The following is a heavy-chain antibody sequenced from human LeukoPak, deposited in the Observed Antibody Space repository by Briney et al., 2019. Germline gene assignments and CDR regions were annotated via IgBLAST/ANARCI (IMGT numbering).Heavy chain of an antibody. CDR3: ARATIPECFDY. V-gene: IGHV4-61*05. Sequence: PSETLSLTCTVSGGSISSSSYYWGWIRQPPGKGLEWIGYIYYSGSTNYNPSLKSRVTISLDTSKNQFSLKLSSVTAADTAVYYCARATIPECFDYWGQGTLVTVSS. CDR1: GGSISSSSYY. CDR2: IYYSGST. J-gene: IGHJ4*02. D-gene: IGHD5-12*01.